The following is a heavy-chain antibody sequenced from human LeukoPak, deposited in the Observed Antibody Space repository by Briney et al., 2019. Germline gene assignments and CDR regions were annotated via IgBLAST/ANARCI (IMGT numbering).Heavy chain of an antibody. CDR2: ISYDGSSK. CDR1: GFTFSSYS. V-gene: IGHV3-30*03. CDR3: ARILQLGGPIVVVPAALDY. J-gene: IGHJ4*02. D-gene: IGHD2-2*01. Sequence: PGGSLRLSCAASGFTFSSYSMNWVRQAPGKGLEWVAVISYDGSSKYYADSVKDRFTISRDNSKNTLYLQMNSLRVEDTAVYYCARILQLGGPIVVVPAALDYWGQGTLVTVSS.